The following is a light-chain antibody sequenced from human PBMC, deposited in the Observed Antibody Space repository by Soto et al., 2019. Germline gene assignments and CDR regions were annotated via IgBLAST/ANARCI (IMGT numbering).Light chain of an antibody. CDR2: DVS. Sequence: SALTQPASVSGSPGQSITISCTGTSSDVGGYNYVSWYQQHPGKAPKLMIYDVSNRPSGVSNRFSGSKSGNTASLTISGLQAEDEADYYCSSYTSSTNYVFGTGTKVTV. CDR1: SSDVGGYNY. V-gene: IGLV2-14*01. J-gene: IGLJ1*01. CDR3: SSYTSSTNYV.